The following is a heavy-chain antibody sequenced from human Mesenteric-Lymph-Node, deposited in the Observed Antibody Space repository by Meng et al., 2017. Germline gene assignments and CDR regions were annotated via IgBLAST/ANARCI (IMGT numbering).Heavy chain of an antibody. CDR3: GSGNYFDY. J-gene: IGHJ4*02. V-gene: IGHV3-73*01. Sequence: EVQLVDSGGVLVQPGGSLTLPCAASGFSFSGSAMHWVRQASGKGLEWVGRVRDKANNYATSYAESVNGTFTISRDDSRNTAYLQMDSLKTEDTAVYYCGSGNYFDYWGQGTLVTVSS. CDR2: VRDKANNYAT. D-gene: IGHD1-26*01. CDR1: GFSFSGSA.